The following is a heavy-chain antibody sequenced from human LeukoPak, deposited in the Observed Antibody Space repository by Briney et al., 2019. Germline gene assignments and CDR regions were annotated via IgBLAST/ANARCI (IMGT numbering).Heavy chain of an antibody. V-gene: IGHV1-2*02. CDR1: GYTFTGYY. D-gene: IGHD3-9*01. Sequence: ASVKVSCKASGYTFTGYYMHWVRQAPGQGLEWMGWINPNSGGTNYAQKFQGRVTMTRDTSISTAYMELSRLRSDDTAVYYCARDRRGRYFDWLPIYFDCWGQGTLVTVSS. CDR2: INPNSGGT. CDR3: ARDRRGRYFDWLPIYFDC. J-gene: IGHJ4*02.